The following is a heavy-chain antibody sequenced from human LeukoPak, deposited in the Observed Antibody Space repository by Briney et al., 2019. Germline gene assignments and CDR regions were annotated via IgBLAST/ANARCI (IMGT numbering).Heavy chain of an antibody. V-gene: IGHV4-59*08. D-gene: IGHD6-13*01. Sequence: SETLSLTCTVSGGSISSHYWSWIRQPPGKGLEWIGYIYYSGSTNYNPSLKSRVTISVDTSKNQFSLKLSSVTAADTAVYYCARRGAAAGRGDAFDIWGQGTMVTVSS. CDR3: ARRGAAAGRGDAFDI. CDR1: GGSISSHY. CDR2: IYYSGST. J-gene: IGHJ3*02.